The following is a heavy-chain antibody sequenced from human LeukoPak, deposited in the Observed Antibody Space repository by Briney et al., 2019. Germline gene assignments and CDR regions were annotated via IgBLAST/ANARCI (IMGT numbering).Heavy chain of an antibody. Sequence: GRSLRLSCAASGFTFSSYAMHWVRQAPGKGLEWVAVISYDGSNKYYADSVKGRFTISRDNSKNTLYLQMNSLRAEDTAVYYCARDRDWGCSYCSYWGQGTLVTVSS. D-gene: IGHD7-27*01. CDR3: ARDRDWGCSYCSY. J-gene: IGHJ4*02. V-gene: IGHV3-30-3*01. CDR2: ISYDGSNK. CDR1: GFTFSSYA.